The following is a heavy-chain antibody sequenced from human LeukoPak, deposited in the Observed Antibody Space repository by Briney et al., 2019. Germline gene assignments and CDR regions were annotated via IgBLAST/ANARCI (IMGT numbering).Heavy chain of an antibody. J-gene: IGHJ4*02. Sequence: SETLSLTCTVSGGSISNYYWSWIRQPPGKGLEWIGYIYYSGTTNYDPSLKSRVTISVDTSKNQFSLKLNSVTAADTAVYYCARGVYIAAAQYGYWGQGTLVTVSS. CDR1: GGSISNYY. CDR3: ARGVYIAAAQYGY. D-gene: IGHD6-13*01. CDR2: IYYSGTT. V-gene: IGHV4-59*01.